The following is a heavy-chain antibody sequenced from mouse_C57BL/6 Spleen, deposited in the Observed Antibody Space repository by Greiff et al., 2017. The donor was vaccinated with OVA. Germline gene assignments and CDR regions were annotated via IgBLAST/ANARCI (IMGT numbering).Heavy chain of an antibody. D-gene: IGHD2-2*01. CDR1: GYTFTSYW. V-gene: IGHV1-55*01. J-gene: IGHJ3*01. Sequence: VQLQQPGAELVKPGASVKMSCKASGYTFTSYWITWVKQRPGQGLEWIGDIYPGSGSTNYNEKFKSKATLTVDTSSSTAYMQLSSLTSEDSAVYYCARGSMVTTRAWFAYWGQGTLVTVSA. CDR3: ARGSMVTTRAWFAY. CDR2: IYPGSGST.